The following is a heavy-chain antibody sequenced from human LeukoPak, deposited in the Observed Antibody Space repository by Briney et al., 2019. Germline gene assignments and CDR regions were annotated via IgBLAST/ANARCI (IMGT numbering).Heavy chain of an antibody. J-gene: IGHJ4*02. D-gene: IGHD3-22*01. Sequence: GGSLRLSCAASGFTFSSYAMHWVRQAPGKGLEWVAVISYDGSNKYYADSVKGRFTISRDNSKNTLYLQMNSRRAEDTAVYYCARDAYYDSSGCFDYWGQGTLVTVSS. V-gene: IGHV3-30-3*01. CDR3: ARDAYYDSSGCFDY. CDR1: GFTFSSYA. CDR2: ISYDGSNK.